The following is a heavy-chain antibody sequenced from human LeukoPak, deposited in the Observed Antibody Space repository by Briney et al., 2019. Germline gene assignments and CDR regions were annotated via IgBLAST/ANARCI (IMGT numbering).Heavy chain of an antibody. D-gene: IGHD2-2*01. J-gene: IGHJ4*02. CDR3: ARHQATEYCSSDSCSPSRVCDY. V-gene: IGHV4-39*01. CDR1: GGSISSSTYY. CDR2: TFYGGRT. Sequence: SETLSLTCAVSGGSISSSTYYWGWIRQPPGKGLEWIGSTFYGGRTHYNPSLKSRVTMSVDTPKNQFSLNLYSVTAADTAVYYCARHQATEYCSSDSCSPSRVCDYWGQGTLVTVSS.